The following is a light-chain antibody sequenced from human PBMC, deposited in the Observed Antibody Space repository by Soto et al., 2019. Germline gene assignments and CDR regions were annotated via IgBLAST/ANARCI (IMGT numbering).Light chain of an antibody. J-gene: IGKJ1*01. CDR2: AAT. CDR3: QQSYSLPVWT. CDR1: QRIVPY. V-gene: IGKV1-39*01. Sequence: DIQLTPSPSSLSASVGDSVTITCRASQRIVPYVNWYQQKPGKPPKLLISAATNLEDGVPSRFGGSGSGTDFTLSVSSLQPEDFATYYCQQSYSLPVWTFGQGTKVDIK.